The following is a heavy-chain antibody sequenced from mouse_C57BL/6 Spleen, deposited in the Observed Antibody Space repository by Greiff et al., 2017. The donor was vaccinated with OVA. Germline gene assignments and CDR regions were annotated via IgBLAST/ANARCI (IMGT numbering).Heavy chain of an antibody. J-gene: IGHJ3*01. CDR2: IDPEDGET. V-gene: IGHV14-2*01. D-gene: IGHD3-2*02. CDR1: GFNIKDYY. Sequence: EVQLQQSGAELVKPGASVKLSCTASGFNIKDYYMHWVKQRTEQGLEWIGRIDPEDGETKYAPKLQGKATITADTSSNTAYLQLSSLTSEDTAVYYCALDSSGYTWFAYWGQGTLVTVSA. CDR3: ALDSSGYTWFAY.